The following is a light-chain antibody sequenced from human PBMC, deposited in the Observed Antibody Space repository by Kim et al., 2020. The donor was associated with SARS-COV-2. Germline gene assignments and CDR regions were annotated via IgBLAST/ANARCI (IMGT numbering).Light chain of an antibody. J-gene: IGLJ1*01. CDR1: SLRNYY. CDR3: NSRDNSANLHFV. Sequence: SSELTQDPAVSVALGQTFTITCQGDSLRNYYASWYQQKPGQAPVLVIYGKDNRPSGIPDRFSGPSSGNTASLTITGAQPEDEADYYCNSRDNSANLHFVFRPGTKVTVL. CDR2: GKD. V-gene: IGLV3-19*01.